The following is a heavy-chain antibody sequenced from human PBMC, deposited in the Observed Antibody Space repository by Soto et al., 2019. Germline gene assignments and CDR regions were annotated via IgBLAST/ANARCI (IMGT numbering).Heavy chain of an antibody. CDR3: ARGHARGLYCSGGSCYSGDAFDI. CDR2: INPNSGGT. Sequence: ASVKVSCKASGYTFTGYYMHWVRQAPGQGLEWMGWINPNSGGTNYAQKFQGWVTMTRDTSISTAYMELSRLRSDDTAVYYCARGHARGLYCSGGSCYSGDAFDIWGQGTMVTVSS. J-gene: IGHJ3*02. CDR1: GYTFTGYY. D-gene: IGHD2-15*01. V-gene: IGHV1-2*04.